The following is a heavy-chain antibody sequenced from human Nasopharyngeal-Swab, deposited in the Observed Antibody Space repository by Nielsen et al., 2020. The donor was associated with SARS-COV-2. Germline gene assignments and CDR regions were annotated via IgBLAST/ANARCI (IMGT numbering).Heavy chain of an antibody. V-gene: IGHV4-4*02. J-gene: IGHJ4*02. CDR1: GASISSSNW. CDR2: IFHSGST. CDR3: ARDESGDYLGLPFDH. Sequence: SETLSLTCDVSGASISSSNWWNWVRQSPGKGLELIGEIFHSGSTNYNPSLESRVTISIDKSNTQFSLRLTSVTATDTAIYYCARDESGDYLGLPFDHWGRGTLVTVSS. D-gene: IGHD4-17*01.